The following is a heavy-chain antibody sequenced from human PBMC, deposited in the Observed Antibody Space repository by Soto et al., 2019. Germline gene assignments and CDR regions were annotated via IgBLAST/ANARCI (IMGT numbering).Heavy chain of an antibody. CDR1: GFTFNSYV. CDR3: ARGRYLDSSDYWVANLTFDH. V-gene: IGHV3-23*01. D-gene: IGHD3-22*01. Sequence: GGSLRLSCAASGFTFNSYVMTWVRQAPGEGLEWVSSISRSGRGSAYYADSVKGRFTISRDNSENTLFLQMNNLRDEDTALYYCARGRYLDSSDYWVANLTFDHWGLGTLVTVSS. CDR2: ISRSGRGSA. J-gene: IGHJ4*02.